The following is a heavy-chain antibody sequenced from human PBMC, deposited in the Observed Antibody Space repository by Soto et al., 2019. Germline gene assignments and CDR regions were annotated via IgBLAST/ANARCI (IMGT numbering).Heavy chain of an antibody. V-gene: IGHV1-69*05. Sequence: QVQLVQSGAEVKKPESSVKVSCKAPGGTFSTYAISWVRQAPGQGLEWMGGIIPMFGTANYAQRFQDRVTXTXHESTNTVYVELSSLRSEDTAVYFCASGIQLWLRRINNGYSGWGQGTLVTVSS. J-gene: IGHJ4*02. CDR3: ASGIQLWLRRINNGYSG. D-gene: IGHD5-18*01. CDR2: IIPMFGTA. CDR1: GGTFSTYA.